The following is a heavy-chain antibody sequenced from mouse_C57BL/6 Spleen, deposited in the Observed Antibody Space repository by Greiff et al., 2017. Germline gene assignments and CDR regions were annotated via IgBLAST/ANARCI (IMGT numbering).Heavy chain of an antibody. CDR1: GYTFTSYW. Sequence: QVQLQQPGAELVKPGASVKLSCKASGYTFTSYWMHWVKQRPGRGLEWIGRIDPNSGGTKYNEKFKSKATLTVDKPSTTAYMQLSSLTSEDSAVCYCARSITTVVAANCYFDVWGTGTTVTVSS. V-gene: IGHV1-72*01. CDR3: ARSITTVVAANCYFDV. J-gene: IGHJ1*03. D-gene: IGHD1-1*01. CDR2: IDPNSGGT.